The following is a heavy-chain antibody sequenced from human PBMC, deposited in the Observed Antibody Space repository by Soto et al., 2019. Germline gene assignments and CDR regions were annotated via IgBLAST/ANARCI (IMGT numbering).Heavy chain of an antibody. Sequence: PGGSLRLSCAASGFTFSTYWMDWVRQPPGKGLEWVANINQDGSEKNYVDSVKGRFTISRDNAKNSLYLQMSSLTAEDSALYYCSRSLNSWGQGTLVTVSS. CDR3: SRSLNS. V-gene: IGHV3-7*01. CDR1: GFTFSTYW. CDR2: INQDGSEK. J-gene: IGHJ5*02.